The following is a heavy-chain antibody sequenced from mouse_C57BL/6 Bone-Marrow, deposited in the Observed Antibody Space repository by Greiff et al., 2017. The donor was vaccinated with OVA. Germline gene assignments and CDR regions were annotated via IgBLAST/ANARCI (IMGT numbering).Heavy chain of an antibody. Sequence: QVQLQQPGAELVKPGASVKLSCKASGYTFTSYWMQWVKQRPGQGLEWIGEIDPSDSYTNYNQKFKGKATLTVDTSSSTAYMQLSSLTSEDSAVYYCASGVGLPMDYWGQGTSVTVSS. CDR1: GYTFTSYW. V-gene: IGHV1-50*01. CDR3: ASGVGLPMDY. J-gene: IGHJ4*01. D-gene: IGHD2-13*01. CDR2: IDPSDSYT.